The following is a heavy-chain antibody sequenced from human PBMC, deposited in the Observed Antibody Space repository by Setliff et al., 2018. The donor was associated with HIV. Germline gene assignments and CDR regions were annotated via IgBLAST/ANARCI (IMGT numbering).Heavy chain of an antibody. CDR3: ARVPTNPDFYYYYMDV. Sequence: SETLSLTCTVSGGSIRGYYWSWLRQPPGKGLEWIGYVFYTGSTTYSPSLKSRLTISVDTSQHQFSLKLSSVTAADTAVYYCARVPTNPDFYYYYMDVWGKGTTVTVSS. CDR1: GGSIRGYY. CDR2: VFYTGST. J-gene: IGHJ6*03. V-gene: IGHV4-59*12.